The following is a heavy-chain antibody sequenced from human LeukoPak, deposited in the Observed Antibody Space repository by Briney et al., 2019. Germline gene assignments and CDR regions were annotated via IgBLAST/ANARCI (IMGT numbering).Heavy chain of an antibody. CDR3: ARVSGSYYPFDY. CDR1: GYTFTNYD. V-gene: IGHV1-18*01. J-gene: IGHJ4*02. CDR2: ISAYNGNT. D-gene: IGHD1-26*01. Sequence: ASVKVSCKASGYTFTNYDISWVRQAPGQGLEWMGWISAYNGNTNYAQKLQGRVTMTTDTSTSTAYMELRSLRSDDTAVYYCARVSGSYYPFDYWGQGTLVTVSS.